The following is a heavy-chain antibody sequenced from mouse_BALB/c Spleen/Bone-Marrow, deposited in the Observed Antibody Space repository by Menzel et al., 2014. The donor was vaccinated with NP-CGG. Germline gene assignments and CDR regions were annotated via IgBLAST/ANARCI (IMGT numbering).Heavy chain of an antibody. CDR2: IVPANGNT. D-gene: IGHD1-1*01. CDR3: ARNYGSSLDY. V-gene: IGHV14-3*02. Sequence: VQLKPSWAEIVEPGASVQSSCTTSGFNIEDSFIYWMKQRPEQGLGWIGRIVPANGNTKYDPKFQGKATITVDTSSATAYLQLSSLTSEDTAVYYCARNYGSSLDYWGQGTTLTVSS. J-gene: IGHJ2*01. CDR1: GFNIEDSF.